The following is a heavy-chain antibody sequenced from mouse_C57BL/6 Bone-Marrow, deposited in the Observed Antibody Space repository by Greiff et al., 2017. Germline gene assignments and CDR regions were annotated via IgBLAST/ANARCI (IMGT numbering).Heavy chain of an antibody. CDR2: IDPENGDT. CDR1: GFNFKDDY. Sequence: VQLQQSGAELVRPGASVKLSCTASGFNFKDDYMHWVKQRPEQGLEWIGWIDPENGDTEYASKFQGKATITADTSSNTAYLQLSSLTSEDTAVYYCTPYYYGSSYGYFEVWGTGTTVTVSS. D-gene: IGHD1-1*01. V-gene: IGHV14-4*01. J-gene: IGHJ1*03. CDR3: TPYYYGSSYGYFEV.